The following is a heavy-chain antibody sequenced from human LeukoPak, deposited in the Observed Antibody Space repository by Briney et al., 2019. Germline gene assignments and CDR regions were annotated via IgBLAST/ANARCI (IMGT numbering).Heavy chain of an antibody. D-gene: IGHD6-19*01. CDR3: ARYNSAWKTDDY. Sequence: GGSLRLSCAASGFTFNSYWMTWVRQAPGKGLEWVADIKQDGSDKYYAVSVKGRFTISRDNAKNSLYLQMNSLRAEETAVYFCARYNSAWKTDDYWGPGTLVTASS. V-gene: IGHV3-7*03. CDR2: IKQDGSDK. J-gene: IGHJ4*02. CDR1: GFTFNSYW.